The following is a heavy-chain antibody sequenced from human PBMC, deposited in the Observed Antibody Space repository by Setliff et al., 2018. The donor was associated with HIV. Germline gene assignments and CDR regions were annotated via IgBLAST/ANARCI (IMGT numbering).Heavy chain of an antibody. CDR2: IRFDGTNQ. D-gene: IGHD3-3*01. Sequence: PGGSLRLSCAASGFAFSSYAVHWVRQAPGKGLEWVAFIRFDGTNQYYVDSVEGRFTISRDDYRNTVYLQMNSLRIEDTAVYYCVKDGGDYGWSGYYGGYFDSWGQGTRVTVSS. J-gene: IGHJ4*02. CDR3: VKDGGDYGWSGYYGGYFDS. V-gene: IGHV3-30*02. CDR1: GFAFSSYA.